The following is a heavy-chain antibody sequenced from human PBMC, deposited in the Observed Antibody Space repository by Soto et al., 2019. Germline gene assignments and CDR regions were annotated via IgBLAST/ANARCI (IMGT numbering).Heavy chain of an antibody. D-gene: IGHD3-10*01. J-gene: IGHJ5*02. Sequence: QVQLVQSAAEVKEPGASVKVSCKASRYTFTDYYMRWVRQAPGQGLEWMGWINSNDEDTSYGQKFQGRVTLTRDTSINTGYMEVSRLTYNDTAVYYCARGRDRAVPSAIDIDGPWGQGTLVTVSS. CDR3: ARGRDRAVPSAIDIDGP. CDR1: RYTFTDYY. CDR2: INSNDEDT. V-gene: IGHV1-2*02.